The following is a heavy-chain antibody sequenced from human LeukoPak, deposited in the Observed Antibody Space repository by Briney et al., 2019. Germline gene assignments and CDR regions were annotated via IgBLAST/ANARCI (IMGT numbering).Heavy chain of an antibody. Sequence: SQTLSLTCAISGDSVSSNSAAWNWIRQSPSRGLEWLGRTCYRSKWYNDYAVSVKSRITINPDTSKNQFSLQLNSVTPEDTAVYYCAREPLRQTAAMTFDYWGQGTLVTVSS. V-gene: IGHV6-1*01. D-gene: IGHD2-2*01. CDR2: TCYRSKWYN. J-gene: IGHJ4*02. CDR3: AREPLRQTAAMTFDY. CDR1: GDSVSSNSAA.